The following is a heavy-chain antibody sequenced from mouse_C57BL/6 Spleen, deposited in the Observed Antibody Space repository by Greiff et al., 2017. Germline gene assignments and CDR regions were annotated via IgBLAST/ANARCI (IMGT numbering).Heavy chain of an antibody. CDR2: IDPETGGT. J-gene: IGHJ2*01. D-gene: IGHD3-2*02. CDR1: GYTFTDYE. CDR3: TRQLRLDY. V-gene: IGHV1-15*01. Sequence: QVQLQQSGAELVRPGASVTLSCKASGYTFTDYEMHWVKQTPVHGLEWIGAIDPETGGTAYNQKFKGKAILTADKSSSTAYTELRSLTSEDSAVYYCTRQLRLDYWGQGTTRTVSS.